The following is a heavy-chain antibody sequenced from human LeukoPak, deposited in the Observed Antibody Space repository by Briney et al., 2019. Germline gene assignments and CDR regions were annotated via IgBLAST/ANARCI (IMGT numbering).Heavy chain of an antibody. CDR2: ISYDGSNK. V-gene: IGHV3-30*04. CDR3: ARELLWFGEPLDY. J-gene: IGHJ4*02. D-gene: IGHD3-10*01. Sequence: PGGSLRLSCAASGFTFSSYAMHWVRQAPGKGLEWVAVISYDGSNKYYADSVKGRFTISRDNSKNTLYLQMNSLRAEDTAVYYCARELLWFGEPLDYWGQGTLVTVSS. CDR1: GFTFSSYA.